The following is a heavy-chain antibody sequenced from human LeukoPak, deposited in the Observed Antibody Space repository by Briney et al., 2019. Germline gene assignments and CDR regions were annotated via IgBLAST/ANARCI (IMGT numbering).Heavy chain of an antibody. CDR3: AKGGSSGWYHLDF. CDR2: ISDSVGGT. Sequence: GGSLRLSRAASGFTFSSYAMSWVRQAPGKGLDWVSLISDSVGGTYYADSVKGRFTISRDNSKNTLYLQMNSLRAEDTAVYYCAKGGSSGWYHLDFWGQGTLVTVSS. J-gene: IGHJ4*02. D-gene: IGHD6-19*01. V-gene: IGHV3-23*01. CDR1: GFTFSSYA.